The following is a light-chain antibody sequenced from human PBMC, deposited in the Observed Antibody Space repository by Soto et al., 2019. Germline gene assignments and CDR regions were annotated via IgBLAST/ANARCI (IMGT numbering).Light chain of an antibody. CDR3: NSFAGHKLI. Sequence: QSALTQPPSASGSPGQSVTIPCTGTSGDVGAYNYVSWYQQHPGKAPKLMIYEVNKRPSGVPDRFSGSKSGNTASLTVSGLQAEDEADYYCNSFAGHKLIFGGGTKLTVL. V-gene: IGLV2-8*01. J-gene: IGLJ2*01. CDR1: SGDVGAYNY. CDR2: EVN.